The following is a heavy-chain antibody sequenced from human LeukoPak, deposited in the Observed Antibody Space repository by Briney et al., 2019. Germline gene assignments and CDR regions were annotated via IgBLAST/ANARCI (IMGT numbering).Heavy chain of an antibody. D-gene: IGHD5-18*01. J-gene: IGHJ4*02. V-gene: IGHV3-20*04. CDR2: INWSGGST. CDR1: GFTFDDFG. Sequence: PGGSLRLSCAASGFTFDDFGMSWVRQAPGKGLEWVAGINWSGGSTAYADSVKGRFTISRDNAKNSLYLQMNSLRAEDTAFYYCARVPKIYYSYAFDYWGQGTLVTVSS. CDR3: ARVPKIYYSYAFDY.